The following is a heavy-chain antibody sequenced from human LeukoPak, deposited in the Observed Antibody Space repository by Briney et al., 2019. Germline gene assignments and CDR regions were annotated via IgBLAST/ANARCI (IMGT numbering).Heavy chain of an antibody. CDR3: ARWYTHHYYDC. Sequence: GGSLGLSCAASGFIVSNNYMSWVRQAPGKGLEWVSIIYSDGTTYYTDSVKGRFTISRDNSKNTLYLQMNSLRAEDTAVYYCARWYTHHYYDCWGQGTLVTVSS. CDR2: IYSDGTT. CDR1: GFIVSNNY. V-gene: IGHV3-53*01. J-gene: IGHJ4*02. D-gene: IGHD1-14*01.